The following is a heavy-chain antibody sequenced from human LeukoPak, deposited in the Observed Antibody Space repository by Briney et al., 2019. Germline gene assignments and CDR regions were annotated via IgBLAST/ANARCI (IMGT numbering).Heavy chain of an antibody. CDR2: IYPGDSDT. D-gene: IGHD5-18*01. CDR1: GYSFTSYW. Sequence: GESLKISCKGSGYSFTSYWIGWVHQMPGKGLEWMGIIYPGDSDTRYSPSFQGQVTISADKSISTAYLQWSSLKASDTAMYYCARGRNSYGDNFDYWGQGTLVTVSS. J-gene: IGHJ4*02. CDR3: ARGRNSYGDNFDY. V-gene: IGHV5-51*07.